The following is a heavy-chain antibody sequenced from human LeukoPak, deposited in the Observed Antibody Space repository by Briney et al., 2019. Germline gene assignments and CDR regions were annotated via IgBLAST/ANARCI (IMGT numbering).Heavy chain of an antibody. CDR1: GFTFSSYA. D-gene: IGHD5-24*01. J-gene: IGHJ4*02. CDR2: ISGSGGST. CDR3: AKDRRPKEPRRDGYNYYFDY. Sequence: GGSLRLSCAAAGFTFSSYAMSWVRQAPGKGLEWVSAISGSGGSTYYADSVKGRFTISRDNSKNTLYLQMNSLRAEDTAVYYCAKDRRPKEPRRDGYNYYFDYLGQGTLVTVSS. V-gene: IGHV3-23*01.